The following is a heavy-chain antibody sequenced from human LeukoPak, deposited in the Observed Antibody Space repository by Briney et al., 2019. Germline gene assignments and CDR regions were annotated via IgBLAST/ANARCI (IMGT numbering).Heavy chain of an antibody. CDR1: GFTFSSYD. CDR2: ISSSGSTI. D-gene: IGHD3-10*01. J-gene: IGHJ6*03. CDR3: AREGSEVLWFGSHISGDYYYYMDV. V-gene: IGHV3-48*03. Sequence: GGSLRLSCAASGFTFSSYDMNWVRQATGKGLEWVSYISSSGSTIYYADPVKGRFTISRDNDKNSLYLQMNSLRAEDTAVYYCAREGSEVLWFGSHISGDYYYYMDVWGKGTTVTISS.